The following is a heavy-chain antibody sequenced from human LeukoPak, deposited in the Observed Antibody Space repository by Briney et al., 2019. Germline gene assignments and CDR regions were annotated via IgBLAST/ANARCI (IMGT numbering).Heavy chain of an antibody. Sequence: SETLSLTCAVSGYSSSSGYYWGWIRQPPGKGLEWIGSIYHSGSSYYNPSLKSRVTISVDTSKNQFSLKLSSVTAADTAVYYCARVYSSGYYYYLDYWGQGTLVTVSS. CDR1: GYSSSSGYY. CDR2: IYHSGSS. J-gene: IGHJ4*02. CDR3: ARVYSSGYYYYLDY. V-gene: IGHV4-38-2*01. D-gene: IGHD3-22*01.